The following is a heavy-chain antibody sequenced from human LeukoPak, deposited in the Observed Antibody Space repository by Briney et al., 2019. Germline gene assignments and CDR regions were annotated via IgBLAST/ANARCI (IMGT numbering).Heavy chain of an antibody. CDR1: GFTFSSYS. V-gene: IGHV3-48*02. CDR2: ISSSSSTI. CDR3: ARGSYYDSSGYKTG. J-gene: IGHJ4*02. Sequence: GGSLRLSCAASGFTFSSYSMNWVRQAPGKGLEWVSYISSSSSTIYYADSVRGRFTISRDNAKNSLYLQMNSLRDEDTAVYYCARGSYYDSSGYKTGRGQGTLVTVSS. D-gene: IGHD3-22*01.